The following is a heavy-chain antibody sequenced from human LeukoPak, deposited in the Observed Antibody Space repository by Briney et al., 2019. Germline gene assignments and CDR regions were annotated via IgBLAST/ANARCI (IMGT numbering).Heavy chain of an antibody. J-gene: IGHJ4*02. CDR1: GYTFTSYY. D-gene: IGHD2-2*01. V-gene: IGHV1-46*01. CDR2: INPSGGST. Sequence: GASVKVSCKASGYTFTSYYMHWVRQAPGQGLEWMGIINPSGGSTSYAQKFQDRVTMTRDTSTSTVYMELSSLRSEDTAVYYCARVVLEALGYCSSTSCYHFDYWGQGTLVTVSS. CDR3: ARVVLEALGYCSSTSCYHFDY.